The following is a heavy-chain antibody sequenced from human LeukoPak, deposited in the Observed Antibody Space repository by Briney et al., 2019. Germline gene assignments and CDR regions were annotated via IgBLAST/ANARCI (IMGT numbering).Heavy chain of an antibody. CDR3: AYLGLSSDWNDVPGPQIDY. D-gene: IGHD1-1*01. V-gene: IGHV3-9*01. CDR2: ISWNSGSI. J-gene: IGHJ4*02. CDR1: GFTFSSYG. Sequence: GGSLRLSCAASGFTFSSYGMHWVRQAPGKGLEWVSGISWNSGSIGYADSVKGRFTISRDNAKNSLYLQMNSLRAEDTAIYYCAYLGLSSDWNDVPGPQIDYWGQGTPVTASS.